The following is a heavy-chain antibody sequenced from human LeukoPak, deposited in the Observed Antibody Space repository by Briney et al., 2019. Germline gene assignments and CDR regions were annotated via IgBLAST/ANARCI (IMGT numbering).Heavy chain of an antibody. CDR2: IYYSGST. J-gene: IGHJ3*02. D-gene: IGHD1-26*01. CDR1: GGSISNYY. CDR3: AREMPSGAFNI. V-gene: IGHV4-59*01. Sequence: PSETLSLTCTVSGGSISNYYWSWIRQPPGKGLEWIGYIYYSGSTNYNPSLKSRVTISVDTSKNQFSLKLSSVTAADTAVYYCAREMPSGAFNIWGQGTMVTVSS.